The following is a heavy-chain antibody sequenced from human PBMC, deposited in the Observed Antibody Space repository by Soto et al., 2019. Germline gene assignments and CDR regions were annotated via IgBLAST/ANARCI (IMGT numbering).Heavy chain of an antibody. CDR1: RFTFSSYW. Sequence: PGGSLRLSCAASRFTFSSYWMHWVRQAPGKGLVWVSRINSDGSSTSYADSVKGRFTISRDNAKNTLYLQMNSLRAEDTAVYYCARDPYDSSHRDYWGQGTLVNVSS. J-gene: IGHJ4*02. CDR3: ARDPYDSSHRDY. D-gene: IGHD3-22*01. V-gene: IGHV3-74*01. CDR2: INSDGSST.